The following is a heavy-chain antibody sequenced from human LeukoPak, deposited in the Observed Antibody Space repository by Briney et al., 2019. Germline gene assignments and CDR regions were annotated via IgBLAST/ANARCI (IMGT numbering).Heavy chain of an antibody. CDR1: GFTFSSYW. J-gene: IGHJ4*02. CDR2: ISYDGSNK. D-gene: IGHD3-10*01. CDR3: ARDHPGGSRSFDY. Sequence: PGGSLRLSCAASGFTFSSYWMSWVRQAPGKGLEWVAVISYDGSNKYYADSVKGRFTISRDNSKNTLYLQMNSLRAEDTAVYYCARDHPGGSRSFDYWGQGTLVTVSS. V-gene: IGHV3-30*03.